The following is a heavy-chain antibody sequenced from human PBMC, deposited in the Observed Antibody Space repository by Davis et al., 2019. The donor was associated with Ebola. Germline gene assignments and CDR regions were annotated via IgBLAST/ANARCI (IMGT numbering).Heavy chain of an antibody. D-gene: IGHD1-26*01. CDR3: ARGGAPVAPFRYYYYGMDV. J-gene: IGHJ6*02. V-gene: IGHV4-30-4*01. CDR2: IYYSGST. Sequence: MPGETLSLTCNVSGGAISRGDYYWSWSRKPPGKGLEWIGYIYYSGSTYYNPSLKSRVTISVDTSKNQFSLKLSSVTAADTAVYYCARGGAPVAPFRYYYYGMDVWGQGTTVTVSS. CDR1: GGAISRGDYY.